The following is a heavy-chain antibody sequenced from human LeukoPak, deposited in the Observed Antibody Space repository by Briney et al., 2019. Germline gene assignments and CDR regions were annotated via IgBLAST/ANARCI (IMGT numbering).Heavy chain of an antibody. J-gene: IGHJ4*02. CDR2: INPSGGST. D-gene: IGHD2-15*01. CDR1: GYTFTSYY. V-gene: IGHV1-46*01. Sequence: ASVKVSCKASGYTFTSYYMHWVRQAPGQGLECMGIINPSGGSTSYAQKFQGRVTMTRDMSTSTVYMELSSLRSEDTAVYYCARLSCSGGTCYSSRGNFDYWGQGTLVTVSS. CDR3: ARLSCSGGTCYSSRGNFDY.